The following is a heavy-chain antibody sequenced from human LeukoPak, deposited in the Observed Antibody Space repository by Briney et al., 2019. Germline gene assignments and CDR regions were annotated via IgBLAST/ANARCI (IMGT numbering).Heavy chain of an antibody. Sequence: PSETLSLTCTVSGGSISSYYWSWIRQPPGKGLEWIGYIYYSGSTNYNPSLKSRVTISVDTSRNQFSLKLSSVTAADTAVYYCARSQYYDILTGPWVYDYWGQGTLVTVSS. CDR1: GGSISSYY. CDR3: ARSQYYDILTGPWVYDY. V-gene: IGHV4-59*01. CDR2: IYYSGST. J-gene: IGHJ4*02. D-gene: IGHD3-9*01.